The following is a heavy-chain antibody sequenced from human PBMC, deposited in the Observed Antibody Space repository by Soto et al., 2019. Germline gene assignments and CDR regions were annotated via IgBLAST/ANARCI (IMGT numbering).Heavy chain of an antibody. CDR3: ARARYYDYVWGSYRHDWFDP. J-gene: IGHJ5*02. V-gene: IGHV4-59*01. Sequence: PSETLSLTCTVSGGSISSYYWSWIRQPPGKGLEWIGYIYYSGSTNYNPSLKSRVTISVDTSKNQFSLKLSSVTAADTAVYYCARARYYDYVWGSYRHDWFDPWGQGTLVTVS. CDR2: IYYSGST. CDR1: GGSISSYY. D-gene: IGHD3-16*02.